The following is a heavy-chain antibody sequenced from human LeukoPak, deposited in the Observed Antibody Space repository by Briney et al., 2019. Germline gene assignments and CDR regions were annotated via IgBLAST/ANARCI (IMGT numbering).Heavy chain of an antibody. CDR2: IIPILGIA. J-gene: IGHJ3*02. V-gene: IGHV1-69*04. CDR3: ARGLPDGGDI. CDR1: GYTFTSYG. D-gene: IGHD4-23*01. Sequence: ASVKVSCKASGYTFTSYGISWVRQAPGQGLEWMGRIIPILGIANYAQKFQGRVTITADKSTSTAYMELSSLRSEDTAVYYCARGLPDGGDIWGQGTMVTVSS.